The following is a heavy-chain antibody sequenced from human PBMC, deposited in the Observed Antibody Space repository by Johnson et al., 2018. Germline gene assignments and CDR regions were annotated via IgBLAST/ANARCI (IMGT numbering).Heavy chain of an antibody. CDR1: GFTFSSYW. Sequence: VQLVESGGGLVKPGGSLRLSCAASGFTFSSYWMSWVRQAPGKGMEWVSVIYSGGSTYYADSVKGRFTISRANSKNTLYLQMNSLRAEETAVYYFAKVVPPNAFDIWGQGTMVTVSS. V-gene: IGHV3-66*01. CDR3: AKVVPPNAFDI. J-gene: IGHJ3*02. CDR2: IYSGGST.